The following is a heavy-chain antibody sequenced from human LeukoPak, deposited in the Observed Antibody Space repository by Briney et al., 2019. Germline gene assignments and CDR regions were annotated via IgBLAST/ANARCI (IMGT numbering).Heavy chain of an antibody. D-gene: IGHD5-18*01. J-gene: IGHJ3*02. CDR1: GGSISSYY. CDR2: IYYSGST. CDR3: ARVRGYSYGSDAFDI. V-gene: IGHV4-59*01. Sequence: SETLSLTCTVSGGSISSYYWSWIRQPPGKGLEWIGYIYYSGSTNYNPSLKSRVTISVDTCKNQFSLKLSSVNAADTAVYYCARVRGYSYGSDAFDIWGQGTMVTVSS.